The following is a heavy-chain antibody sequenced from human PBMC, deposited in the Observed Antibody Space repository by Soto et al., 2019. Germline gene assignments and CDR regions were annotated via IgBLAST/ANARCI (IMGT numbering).Heavy chain of an antibody. Sequence: PAETLSLTCTLSGGSVRAPDWWKWVRQSADKGLEWIAEVHISGHSNGNPSLRSRVSVSIDSSKNQFYLNLNSVTAPDTAIYYCARVRQGCSANNCYFDPRGQRTQVTVSS. V-gene: IGHV4-4*02. D-gene: IGHD1-1*01. CDR2: VHISGHS. J-gene: IGHJ5*01. CDR1: GGSVRAPDW. CDR3: ARVRQGCSANNCYFDP.